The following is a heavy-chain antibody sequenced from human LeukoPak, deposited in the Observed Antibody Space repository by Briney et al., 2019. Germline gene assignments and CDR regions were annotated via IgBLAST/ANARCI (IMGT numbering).Heavy chain of an antibody. CDR1: GFTFSSSA. J-gene: IGHJ4*02. CDR3: ARPRGSSGQYFFDY. D-gene: IGHD3-22*01. V-gene: IGHV3-23*01. Sequence: GGSLRLSCAASGFTFSSSAMTWVRQAPGKGPEWVSTITGSGGNTYYADSVKGQFSISRDNSKNTLYLQMNSLGAECTAVYYCARPRGSSGQYFFDYWGQGTLVTVSS. CDR2: ITGSGGNT.